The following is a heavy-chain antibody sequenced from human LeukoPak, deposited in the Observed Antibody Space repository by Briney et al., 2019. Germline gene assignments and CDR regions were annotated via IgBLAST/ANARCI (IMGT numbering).Heavy chain of an antibody. CDR3: AKGGVDYSNYIDY. Sequence: GGSLRLSCAASGFTFDDYAMHWVRHAPGKGLEWVSGISWNSGSIGYADSVKGRFTISRDNAKNSLYLQMNSLRAEDMALYYCAKGGVDYSNYIDYWGQGTLVTVSS. J-gene: IGHJ4*02. D-gene: IGHD4-11*01. CDR2: ISWNSGSI. CDR1: GFTFDDYA. V-gene: IGHV3-9*03.